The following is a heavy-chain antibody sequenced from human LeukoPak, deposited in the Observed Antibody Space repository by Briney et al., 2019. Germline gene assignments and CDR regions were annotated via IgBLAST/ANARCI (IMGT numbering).Heavy chain of an antibody. V-gene: IGHV1-69*06. J-gene: IGHJ4*02. Sequence: SVKVSCKASGGTFSSYAISWVRQAPGQGLEWMGGIIPIFGTANYAQKFQGRVTITADKSTSTAYMELSSLRSEDTAVYYCAGTYYYGSGSYYNFDYWGQGTLVTVSS. D-gene: IGHD3-10*01. CDR2: IIPIFGTA. CDR1: GGTFSSYA. CDR3: AGTYYYGSGSYYNFDY.